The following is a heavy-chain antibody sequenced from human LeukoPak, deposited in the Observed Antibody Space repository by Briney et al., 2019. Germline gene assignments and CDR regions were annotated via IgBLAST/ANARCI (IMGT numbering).Heavy chain of an antibody. CDR2: ISGSGGST. V-gene: IGHV3-23*01. J-gene: IGHJ4*02. CDR3: ARGYRTTVGSFDF. CDR1: GFTFSSYA. Sequence: PGGSLRLSCAASGFTFSSYAMSWVRQAPGKGLEWVSAISGSGGSTYYADSVRGRFTMSRDNSKNTLYLQMDSLRAEDTAVYFCARGYRTTVGSFDFWGQGTLVTVSS. D-gene: IGHD4-11*01.